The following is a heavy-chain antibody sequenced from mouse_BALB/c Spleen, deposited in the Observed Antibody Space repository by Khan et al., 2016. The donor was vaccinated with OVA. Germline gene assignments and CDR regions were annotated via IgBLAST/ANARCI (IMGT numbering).Heavy chain of an antibody. V-gene: IGHV5-9-3*01. J-gene: IGHJ3*01. CDR3: ARHNYGPFAY. CDR2: ISSGGDYT. D-gene: IGHD1-1*01. CDR1: GFTFSTYA. Sequence: EVQLMESGGGLVKPGRPLKLSCTTSGFTFSTYAMSWVRQTPEKRLEWVATISSGGDYTYYPDSVKGRFTISRDNAKSTLYLQMSSLGSEDTAMYYCARHNYGPFAYWGQGTLVTVSA.